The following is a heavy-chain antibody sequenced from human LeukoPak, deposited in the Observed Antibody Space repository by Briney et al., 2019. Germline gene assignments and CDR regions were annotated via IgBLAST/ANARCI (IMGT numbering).Heavy chain of an antibody. CDR3: ARDRVAVAGTGWFDP. CDR1: GYTFTSCG. Sequence: ASVKVSCKASGYTFTSCGISWVRQAPGQGLEWMGWISAYNGNTNYAQKLQGRVTMTTDTSTSTAYMELRSLRSDDTAVYYCARDRVAVAGTGWFDPWGQGTLVTVSS. J-gene: IGHJ5*02. CDR2: ISAYNGNT. V-gene: IGHV1-18*01. D-gene: IGHD6-19*01.